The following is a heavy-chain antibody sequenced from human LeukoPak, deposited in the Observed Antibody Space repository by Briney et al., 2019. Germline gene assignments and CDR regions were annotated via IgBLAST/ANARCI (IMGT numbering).Heavy chain of an antibody. Sequence: ASVKVSRKASGYTFTGYYMHWVRQAPGQGLEWMGWINPNSGGTNYAQKFQGRVTMTRDTSISTAYMELSRLRSDDTAVYYCARDLSYYYYYYMDVWGKGTTVTVSS. J-gene: IGHJ6*03. V-gene: IGHV1-2*02. CDR3: ARDLSYYYYYYMDV. CDR1: GYTFTGYY. CDR2: INPNSGGT.